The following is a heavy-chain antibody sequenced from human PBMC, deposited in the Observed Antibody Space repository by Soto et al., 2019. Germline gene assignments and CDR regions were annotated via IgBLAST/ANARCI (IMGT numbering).Heavy chain of an antibody. J-gene: IGHJ6*02. CDR1: GGSISSGGYY. D-gene: IGHD6-13*01. CDR2: IYYSGST. Sequence: TSETLSLTCTVSGGSISSGGYYWSWIRQHPGKGLEWIGYIYYSGSTYYNPSLKSRVTISVDTSKNQFSLKLSSVTAADTAVYYCARAEAAAGQGTYYYYGMDVWGQGTTVTVSS. V-gene: IGHV4-31*03. CDR3: ARAEAAAGQGTYYYYGMDV.